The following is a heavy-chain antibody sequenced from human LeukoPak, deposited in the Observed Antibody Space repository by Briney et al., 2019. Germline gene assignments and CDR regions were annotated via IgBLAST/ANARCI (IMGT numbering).Heavy chain of an antibody. Sequence: SETLSLTCTVSGGSISSSSYYWGWIRQPPGKGLEWIGSIYYSGSTYYNPSLKSLVTIPVDTSKNQFSLKLSSVTAADTAVYYCAREPIYYYDSSGSPQWGQGTLVTVSS. CDR2: IYYSGST. D-gene: IGHD3-22*01. CDR1: GGSISSSSYY. V-gene: IGHV4-39*07. J-gene: IGHJ4*02. CDR3: AREPIYYYDSSGSPQ.